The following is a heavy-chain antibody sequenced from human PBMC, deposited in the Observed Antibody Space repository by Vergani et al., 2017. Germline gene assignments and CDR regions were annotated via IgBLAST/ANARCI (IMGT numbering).Heavy chain of an antibody. D-gene: IGHD2-15*01. V-gene: IGHV4-39*01. J-gene: IGHJ4*02. Sequence: QVQLQESGPGLVKPSETLSLTCTVSGDSVISTDYHWGWIRQPPGKGLERLGSMDYSGSTSYNPSLESRISISFETTKNQFSLRLTSVTAADTAVYYCASKRGACRAAYCHSYDFWGPGTLVGVSS. CDR1: GDSVISTDYH. CDR3: ASKRGACRAAYCHSYDF. CDR2: MDYSGST.